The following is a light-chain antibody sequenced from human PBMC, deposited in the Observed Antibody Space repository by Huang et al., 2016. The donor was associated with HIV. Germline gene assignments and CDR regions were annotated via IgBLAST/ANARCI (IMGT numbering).Light chain of an antibody. J-gene: IGKJ2*01. Sequence: DIVMTQSPLSLPVTPGEPACISCRSSQSLLHRNGNNHLDWYLQRPGQSPQLLIYLGYNRDSGVPDRFSGSGSGTYFTLKSSRVAAEDVGVYYCMQALQTPYTFGQGTKLEIK. CDR3: MQALQTPYT. CDR1: QSLLHRNGNNH. V-gene: IGKV2-28*01. CDR2: LGY.